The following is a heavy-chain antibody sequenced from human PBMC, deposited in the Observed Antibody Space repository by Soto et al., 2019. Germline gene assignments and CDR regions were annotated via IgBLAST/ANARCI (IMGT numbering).Heavy chain of an antibody. CDR2: IIPIFGTA. CDR3: ARGLTWGSSGYSYGDYYYYGMDV. J-gene: IGHJ6*02. D-gene: IGHD5-18*01. CDR1: GGTFSSYA. Sequence: QVQLVQSGAEVKKPGSSVKVSCKASGGTFSSYAISWVRQAPGQGLEWMGGIIPIFGTANYAQKFLGRVTITADESTSTAYMELSSLRSEDTAVYYCARGLTWGSSGYSYGDYYYYGMDVWGQGTTVTVSS. V-gene: IGHV1-69*01.